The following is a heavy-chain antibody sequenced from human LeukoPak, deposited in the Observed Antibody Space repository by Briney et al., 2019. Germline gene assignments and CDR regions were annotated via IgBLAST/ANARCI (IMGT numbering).Heavy chain of an antibody. J-gene: IGHJ6*02. D-gene: IGHD5-12*01. CDR3: ASLAEYTGYDSGYCYFDMDG. CDR1: GLTFYTYT. Sequence: RGCPRLFCAASGLTFYTYTMKRGLHAPGEGVGEGSSIISSISSIYYSDSAKGRFTISRHNAENSMYLQMRGMRAEGTAVYYGASLAEYTGYDSGYCYFDMDGWGQGITVTVSS. V-gene: IGHV3-21*01. CDR2: IISSISSI.